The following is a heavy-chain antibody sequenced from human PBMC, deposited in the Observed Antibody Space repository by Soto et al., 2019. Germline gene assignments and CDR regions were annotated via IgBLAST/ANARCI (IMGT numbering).Heavy chain of an antibody. CDR2: TIPIFGTA. CDR3: ARAGRTTNISCYNGMDV. J-gene: IGHJ6*02. D-gene: IGHD1-7*01. V-gene: IGHV1-69*01. Sequence: SVKVSCKASGGTFSSYAISWVRQAPGQGLEWMGGTIPIFGTANYAQKFQGRVTITADESTSTAYMELSSLRSEDTAVYYCARAGRTTNISCYNGMDVWGQGTTVTVS. CDR1: GGTFSSYA.